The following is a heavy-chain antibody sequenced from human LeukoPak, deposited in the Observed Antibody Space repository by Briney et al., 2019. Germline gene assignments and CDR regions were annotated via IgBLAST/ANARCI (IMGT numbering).Heavy chain of an antibody. CDR1: GGFISSSDYY. V-gene: IGHV4-39*01. CDR2: IYSSGST. J-gene: IGHJ4*02. CDR3: ASDWPLGLFLTVIRGSFIDY. Sequence: SETLSLTCTVCGGFISSSDYYWGWFRQPPGKGLEWIGRIYSSGSTYYNPSLKSRVTISADTSKNQFSLKLNSVTAVGTAVYYCASDWPLGLFLTVIRGSFIDYWGQGTLVTVSS. D-gene: IGHD3-10*01.